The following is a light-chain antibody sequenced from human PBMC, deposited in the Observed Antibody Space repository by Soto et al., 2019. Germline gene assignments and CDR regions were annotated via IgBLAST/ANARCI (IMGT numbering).Light chain of an antibody. CDR1: ESVASPN. CDR3: QQYGSSRT. V-gene: IGKV3-20*01. Sequence: EVVLTRSPATLSLSPGEAATLSCRASESVASPNLAWYQQKAGQAPRLLIYGASTRATGIPDRLSGSGSGTDFTLTISRMEPEDSAVYYCQQYGSSRTFGQGTKVDIK. J-gene: IGKJ1*01. CDR2: GAS.